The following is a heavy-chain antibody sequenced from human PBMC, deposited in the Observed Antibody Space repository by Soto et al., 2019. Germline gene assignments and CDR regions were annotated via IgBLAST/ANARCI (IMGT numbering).Heavy chain of an antibody. V-gene: IGHV4-30-2*01. D-gene: IGHD2-8*01. CDR2: ISPSGSP. CDR1: GGSVNSGGYS. CDR3: TRGVLA. Sequence: LSLTCSVSGGSVNSGGYSWSWIRQPPGKGLEWIGFISPSGSPAYNPSLKSRVTISVDRSNNQISLELSSVTAADTAVYFCTRGVLAWGPGTLVTVSS. J-gene: IGHJ5*02.